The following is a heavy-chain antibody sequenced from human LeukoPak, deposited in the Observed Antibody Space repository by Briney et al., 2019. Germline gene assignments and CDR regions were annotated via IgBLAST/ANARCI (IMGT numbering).Heavy chain of an antibody. D-gene: IGHD1-7*01. CDR2: ISKKVSEK. Sequence: GECLTLSSDASGFTLSYHYMEWVSLPAGRGREWEAVISKKVSEKYYTSSGRGPFTTSRHQPKNTIYLQMDSLRAEDTAIYYCARDYWWNYDYWGQGTLVTVSS. J-gene: IGHJ4*02. CDR1: GFTLSYHY. V-gene: IGHV3-30*19. CDR3: ARDYWWNYDY.